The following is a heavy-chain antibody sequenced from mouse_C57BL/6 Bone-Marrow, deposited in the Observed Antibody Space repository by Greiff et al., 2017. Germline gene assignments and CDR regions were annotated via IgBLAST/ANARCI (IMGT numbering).Heavy chain of an antibody. Sequence: EVQLVESGGDLVKPGGSLKLSCAASGFTFSSYGMSWVRQTPDKRLEWVATISSGGSYTYYPDSVKGRFTISRDNAKNTLYLQMSSLKSEDTAMYYCARVRSLAYWGKGTLVTVSA. J-gene: IGHJ3*01. CDR2: ISSGGSYT. CDR3: ARVRSLAY. CDR1: GFTFSSYG. V-gene: IGHV5-6*01.